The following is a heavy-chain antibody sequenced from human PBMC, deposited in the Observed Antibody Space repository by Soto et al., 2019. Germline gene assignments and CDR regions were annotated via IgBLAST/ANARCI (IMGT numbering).Heavy chain of an antibody. J-gene: IGHJ4*02. CDR2: IYHSGST. CDR3: ARHRDNYFDY. D-gene: IGHD2-15*01. V-gene: IGHV4-30-2*01. CDR1: GGSISSGGYS. Sequence: SETLSLTCAVSGGSISSGGYSWSWIRQPPGKGLEWIGYIYHSGSTYYNPSLKSRVTISVDRSKNQFSLKLSSVTAADTAVYYCARHRDNYFDYWGQGTLVTVSS.